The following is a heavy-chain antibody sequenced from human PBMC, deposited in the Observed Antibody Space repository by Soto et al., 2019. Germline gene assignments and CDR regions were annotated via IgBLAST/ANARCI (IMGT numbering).Heavy chain of an antibody. CDR2: IIPIFGTA. CDR1: GGTFSSYA. CDR3: ARVTGVSGGYLKDYDGGYYYYYGMDV. J-gene: IGHJ6*02. V-gene: IGHV1-69*01. D-gene: IGHD6-19*01. Sequence: QVQLVQSGAEVKKPGSSVKVSCKASGGTFSSYAISWVRQAPGQGLEWMGGIIPIFGTANYAQKFQGRVTITAAESTSTAYMELGRLRSSDTAAYYCARVTGVSGGYLKDYDGGYYYYYGMDVWGQGTTVTVSS.